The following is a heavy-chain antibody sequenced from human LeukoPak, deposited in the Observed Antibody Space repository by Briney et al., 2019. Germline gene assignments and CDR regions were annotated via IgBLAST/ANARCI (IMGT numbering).Heavy chain of an antibody. CDR1: GGSISGYY. CDR3: ARRDTSGWFRDY. Sequence: SETLSLTCTVSGGSISGYYWSWIRQPPGKGLEWIGYIYYSGSTNYNPSLESRVTISVDTSNNQFSLKLSSVTAADTAVYYCARRDTSGWFRDYGGRGTLVTVSS. J-gene: IGHJ4*02. CDR2: IYYSGST. V-gene: IGHV4-59*08. D-gene: IGHD6-19*01.